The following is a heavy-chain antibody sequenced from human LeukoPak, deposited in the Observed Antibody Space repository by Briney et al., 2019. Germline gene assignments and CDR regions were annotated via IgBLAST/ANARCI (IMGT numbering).Heavy chain of an antibody. CDR2: MNPNSGNT. J-gene: IGHJ4*02. CDR3: ARSTYYYGSGSSQGY. D-gene: IGHD3-10*01. CDR1: GYTFTSYD. Sequence: GASVKVSCKASGYTFTSYDINWVRQAPGQGLEGMGWMNPNSGNTGYAQKFQGRVTMTRNTSISTAYMELSSLRSEDTAVYYCARSTYYYGSGSSQGYWGQGTLVTVSS. V-gene: IGHV1-8*01.